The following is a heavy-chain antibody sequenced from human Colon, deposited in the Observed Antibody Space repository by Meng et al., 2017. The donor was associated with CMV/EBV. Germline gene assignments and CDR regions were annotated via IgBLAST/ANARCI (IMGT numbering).Heavy chain of an antibody. CDR2: INNNTGKP. CDR1: GDTSTTYA. CDR3: ALEDILTGQYSLDY. J-gene: IGHJ4*02. V-gene: IGHV7-4-1*02. Sequence: QVQLVQSGSELKKPGASVKVSCKSSGDTSTTYAMNWVRQAPGQGLEWVGWINNNTGKPTYAQGFTGRFVFSLDTSISTAYLQIRSLKEEDTAVYYCALEDILTGQYSLDYWGQGSLVTVSS. D-gene: IGHD3-9*01.